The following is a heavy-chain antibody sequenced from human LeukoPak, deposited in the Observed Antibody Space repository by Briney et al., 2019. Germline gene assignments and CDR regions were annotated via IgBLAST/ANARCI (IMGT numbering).Heavy chain of an antibody. CDR3: ARDLKSGWTGLGYDYYYMDV. CDR1: GGSISSGTSY. CDR2: IYTSGGT. V-gene: IGHV4-61*02. Sequence: SETLSLTCTVSGGSISSGTSYWSWIRQPAGKGLEWIGRIYTSGGTNYNPSLKSRVTISVDTSKNQLSLKLSSVTAADTAVYYCARDLKSGWTGLGYDYYYMDVWGKGTTVIVSS. J-gene: IGHJ6*03. D-gene: IGHD6-19*01.